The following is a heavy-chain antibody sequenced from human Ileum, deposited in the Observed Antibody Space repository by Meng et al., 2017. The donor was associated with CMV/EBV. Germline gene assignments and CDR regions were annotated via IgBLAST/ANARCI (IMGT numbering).Heavy chain of an antibody. Sequence: GESLKISCAASGFTVSSNYMNWVRQAPGKGLEWVSVITGGGNTYYADSVKGRFIISRDNSKNMVYLQMNNLRSEDTAVYYCAREAGHCSSTSCYTGGYYFDYWGQGTLVTVSS. CDR2: ITGGGNT. CDR1: GFTVSSNY. J-gene: IGHJ4*02. CDR3: AREAGHCSSTSCYTGGYYFDY. D-gene: IGHD2-2*02. V-gene: IGHV3-66*02.